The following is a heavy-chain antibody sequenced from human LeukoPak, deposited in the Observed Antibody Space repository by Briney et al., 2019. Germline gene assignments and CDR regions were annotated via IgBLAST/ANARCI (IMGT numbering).Heavy chain of an antibody. CDR1: GGSISSSSYY. Sequence: SETLSLTCTVSGGSISSSSYYWGWIRQPPGKGLEWIGSIYYSGSTYYNPSLKSRVTISVDTSKNQFSLKLSSVTAADTAVYYCARLREVRESWYFDLWGRGTLVTVSS. D-gene: IGHD3-10*01. V-gene: IGHV4-39*01. CDR2: IYYSGST. CDR3: ARLREVRESWYFDL. J-gene: IGHJ2*01.